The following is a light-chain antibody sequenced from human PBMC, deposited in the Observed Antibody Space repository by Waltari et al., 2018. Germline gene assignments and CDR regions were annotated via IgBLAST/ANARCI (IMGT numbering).Light chain of an antibody. CDR1: QSVSSY. V-gene: IGKV3-11*01. J-gene: IGKJ4*01. Sequence: EIVLTQSPATLSLSPGERATLSCRASQSVSSYLGRYQQKPGQAPRLLISDASNRATGIPARFSGSGSETDFTLTISSLEPEDFAVYYCQQRHSWPLTFGGGTRVGI. CDR3: QQRHSWPLT. CDR2: DAS.